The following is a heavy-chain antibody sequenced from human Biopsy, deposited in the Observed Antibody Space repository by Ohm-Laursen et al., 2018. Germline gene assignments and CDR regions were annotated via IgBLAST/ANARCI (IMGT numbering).Heavy chain of an antibody. V-gene: IGHV4-59*01. Sequence: SETLSLTCNVSGGYINNYYWSWIRQPPGKGLEWIGHIYYSVMTNYNPSLQSRVSISVDTSRNQVSLTLSSVTAADTAVYYCARDSGILNYGNFKYYHYYGMDVWGQGTKVTVSS. CDR2: IYYSVMT. D-gene: IGHD4-11*01. CDR1: GGYINNYY. CDR3: ARDSGILNYGNFKYYHYYGMDV. J-gene: IGHJ6*02.